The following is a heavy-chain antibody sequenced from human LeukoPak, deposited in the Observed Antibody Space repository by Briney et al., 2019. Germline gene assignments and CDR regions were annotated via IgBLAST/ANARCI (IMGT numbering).Heavy chain of an antibody. J-gene: IGHJ6*02. Sequence: GGSLRLSCAASGFTFSILDMSWVRQAPGKGLVWVSRINSGGTVTNYADSVKGRLTISRDNAKNSLYLQMNSLRAEDTAVYYCARGVAVAGTRYYGMDVWGQGTTVTVSS. CDR1: GFTFSILD. CDR2: INSGGTVT. V-gene: IGHV3-74*01. CDR3: ARGVAVAGTRYYGMDV. D-gene: IGHD6-19*01.